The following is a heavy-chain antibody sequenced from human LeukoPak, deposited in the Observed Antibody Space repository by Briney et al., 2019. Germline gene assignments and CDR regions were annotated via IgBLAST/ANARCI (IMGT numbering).Heavy chain of an antibody. J-gene: IGHJ3*02. Sequence: SETLSLTCTVSGGSISSGGYYWTWIRQHPGKGLEWIGYIYYSGSTYYNPSLKSRVTISIDTSKNQFSLKLTSATAADTAVYYCARGSSSPIENGFDIWGQGTMVTVSS. CDR3: ARGSSSPIENGFDI. D-gene: IGHD6-6*01. V-gene: IGHV4-31*03. CDR2: IYYSGST. CDR1: GGSISSGGYY.